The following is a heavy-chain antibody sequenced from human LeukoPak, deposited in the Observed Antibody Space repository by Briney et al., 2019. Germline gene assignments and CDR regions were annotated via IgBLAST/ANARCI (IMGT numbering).Heavy chain of an antibody. V-gene: IGHV3-23*01. J-gene: IGHJ5*02. CDR1: GFTFSSYA. Sequence: GGSLRLSCAASGFTFSSYAMSWVRQAPGKGLEWVSAISGSGGSTYYADSVKGRFTISRDNAKNSLYLQVNSLTAEDTAVYYCARERGHSGSYYPYNWFDPWGQGTLVTVSS. D-gene: IGHD1-26*01. CDR3: ARERGHSGSYYPYNWFDP. CDR2: ISGSGGST.